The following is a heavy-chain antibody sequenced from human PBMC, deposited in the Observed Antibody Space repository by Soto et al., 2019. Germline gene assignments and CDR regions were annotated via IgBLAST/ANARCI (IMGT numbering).Heavy chain of an antibody. CDR1: GFTFSAYV. D-gene: IGHD6-13*01. V-gene: IGHV3-23*01. CDR2: ITSSGGGT. J-gene: IGHJ4*02. Sequence: EVEVLESGGGLVQPGGSLRLSCEASGFTFSAYVMSWVRQAPGKGLEWVSSITSSGGGTYYADSVKGRFTVSRDNSKNTVYLQMNSLRDEDTAVYYCAKLTAAWGQGTLVTVSS. CDR3: AKLTAA.